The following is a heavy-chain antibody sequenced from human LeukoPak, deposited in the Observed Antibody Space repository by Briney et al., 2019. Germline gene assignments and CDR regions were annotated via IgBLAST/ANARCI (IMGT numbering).Heavy chain of an antibody. CDR1: GGTFSSYA. CDR2: IIPIFGTA. V-gene: IGHV1-69*13. J-gene: IGHJ4*02. Sequence: ASVKVSCKASGGTFSSYAISWVRQAPGQGLEWMGGIIPIFGTANYAQKFQGRVTITADESTSTAYMELSSLRSEDTAIYYCASNPPNTGDFYYWGLGTLVTVS. CDR3: ASNPPNTGDFYY. D-gene: IGHD1-1*01.